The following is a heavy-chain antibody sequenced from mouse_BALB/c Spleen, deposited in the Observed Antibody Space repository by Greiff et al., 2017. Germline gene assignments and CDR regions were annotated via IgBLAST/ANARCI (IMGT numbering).Heavy chain of an antibody. CDR1: GYTFTSYW. CDR2: INPSTGYT. Sequence: VQLQQSGAELAKPGASVKMSCKASGYTFTSYWMHWVKQRPGQGLEWIGYINPSTGYTEYNQKFKDKATLTADKSSSTAYMQLSSLTSEDSAVYYCARPVYGNYDAMDYWGQGTSVTVSS. CDR3: ARPVYGNYDAMDY. D-gene: IGHD2-10*02. J-gene: IGHJ4*01. V-gene: IGHV1-7*01.